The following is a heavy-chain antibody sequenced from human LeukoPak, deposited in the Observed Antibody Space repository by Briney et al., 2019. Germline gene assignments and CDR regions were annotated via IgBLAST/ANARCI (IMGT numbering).Heavy chain of an antibody. D-gene: IGHD1-14*01. CDR1: GGSISSGEYY. Sequence: SQTLSLTCTVSGGSISSGEYYWSWIRQPPGKGLEWIGYIYYSGSTYYNPSLKSRVTISVDTSKNQFSLKLSSVTAADTAVYYCARVNRRIDAFDIWGQGTMVTVSS. V-gene: IGHV4-30-4*01. J-gene: IGHJ3*02. CDR3: ARVNRRIDAFDI. CDR2: IYYSGST.